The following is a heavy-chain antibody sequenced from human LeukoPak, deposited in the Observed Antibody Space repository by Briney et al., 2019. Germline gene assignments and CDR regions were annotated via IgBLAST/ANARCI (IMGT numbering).Heavy chain of an antibody. V-gene: IGHV1-2*02. CDR1: GYTFTGYY. CDR3: ARSRNVVPAAGRGGFDY. Sequence: ASVKVSCKASGYTFTGYYMHWVRQAPGQGLEWMGWINPNSGGTNYAQKFQGRVTMTRDTSISTAYMELSRLRSDDTAVYYCARSRNVVPAAGRGGFDYWGQGTLVTVSS. J-gene: IGHJ4*02. D-gene: IGHD2-2*01. CDR2: INPNSGGT.